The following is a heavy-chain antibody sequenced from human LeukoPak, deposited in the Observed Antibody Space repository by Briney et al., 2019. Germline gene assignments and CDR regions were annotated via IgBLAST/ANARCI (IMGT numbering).Heavy chain of an antibody. CDR2: ISSNSSDI. CDR3: ARGNDVWGDIDY. Sequence: GGSLRLSCAASGFTFSSYSMNWVRQAPGKGLEWVSSISSNSSDIYYADSVKGRFTISRDNAKHSLYLRMYTLRAQDTAVYFFARGNDVWGDIDYWGEGALVTLSS. J-gene: IGHJ4*02. V-gene: IGHV3-21*01. D-gene: IGHD3-16*01. CDR1: GFTFSSYS.